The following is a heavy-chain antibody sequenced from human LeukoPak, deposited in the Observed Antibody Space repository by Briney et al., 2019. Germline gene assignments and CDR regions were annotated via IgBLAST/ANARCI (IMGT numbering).Heavy chain of an antibody. J-gene: IGHJ1*01. Sequence: GGSLRLSCAASGFTFDDYAMHWVRQAPGKGLEWVSGISWNSGSIGYADSVKGRFTISRDNAKNSLYLQMNSLRAEDTALYYCAKRAASAGYFQHWGQGTLVTVSS. CDR3: AKRAASAGYFQH. CDR1: GFTFDDYA. CDR2: ISWNSGSI. V-gene: IGHV3-9*01. D-gene: IGHD2-15*01.